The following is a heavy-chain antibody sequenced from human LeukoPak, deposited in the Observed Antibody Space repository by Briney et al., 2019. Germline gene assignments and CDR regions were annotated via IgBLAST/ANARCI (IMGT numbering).Heavy chain of an antibody. V-gene: IGHV3-33*06. CDR1: GYTFTSYG. CDR2: IWYDGSNK. J-gene: IGHJ4*02. CDR3: AKDFRQYPYYFDY. D-gene: IGHD4-11*01. Sequence: SCKASGYTFTSYGISWVRQAPGKGLEWVAAIWYDGSNKYYPDSVKGRFTISRDNSKNTLYLQMNSLRAEDTAVYYCAKDFRQYPYYFDYWGQGTLVTVSS.